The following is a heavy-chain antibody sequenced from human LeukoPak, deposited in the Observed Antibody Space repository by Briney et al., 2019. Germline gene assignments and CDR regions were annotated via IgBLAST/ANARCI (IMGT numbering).Heavy chain of an antibody. CDR3: VKGITPLSAFDI. J-gene: IGHJ3*02. Sequence: SSVKVSCKASGGTFSSYTISWVRQAPGQGLEWMGRIIPILGIANYAQKFQGRVTITADKSTSTAYMELSSLRSEDTAVYYCVKGITPLSAFDIWGQGTMVTVSS. CDR1: GGTFSSYT. CDR2: IIPILGIA. D-gene: IGHD3-16*01. V-gene: IGHV1-69*02.